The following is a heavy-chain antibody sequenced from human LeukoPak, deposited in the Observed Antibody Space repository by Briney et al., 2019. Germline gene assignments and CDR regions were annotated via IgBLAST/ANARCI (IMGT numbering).Heavy chain of an antibody. Sequence: SVKVSCKASGGTFSSNAISWVRQAPGRGLEWMGGIIPIFGTANYAQKFQGRVTITTDESTSTAYMELSSLRSEDTAVYYCARDRKYYYDSSGYYYPYYFDYWGQGTLVTVSS. CDR2: IIPIFGTA. V-gene: IGHV1-69*05. CDR3: ARDRKYYYDSSGYYYPYYFDY. D-gene: IGHD3-22*01. J-gene: IGHJ4*02. CDR1: GGTFSSNA.